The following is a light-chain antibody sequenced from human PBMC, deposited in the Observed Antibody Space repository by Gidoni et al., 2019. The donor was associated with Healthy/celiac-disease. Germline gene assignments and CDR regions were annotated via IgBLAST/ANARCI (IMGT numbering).Light chain of an antibody. CDR1: QDISNY. Sequence: DIQMPQSPSSLSASVGDRVTITCQESQDISNYLNWYQQKPGKAPKLLIYDASNLETGVPSRFSGSGSGTDFTCTISSLQTEDIATYYCQQYDNLPLTFGGGTKVEIK. CDR2: DAS. CDR3: QQYDNLPLT. J-gene: IGKJ4*01. V-gene: IGKV1-33*01.